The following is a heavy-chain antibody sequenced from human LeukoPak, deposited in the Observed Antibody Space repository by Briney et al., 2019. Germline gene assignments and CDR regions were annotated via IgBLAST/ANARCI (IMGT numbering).Heavy chain of an antibody. J-gene: IGHJ4*02. V-gene: IGHV4-34*01. Sequence: SETLSLTCAVYGGSFSAYYWSWIRQSPGKGLEWIGEINHSGSTNYNPSLKSRVTISVDTSKNQFSLKLSSVTAADTAVYYCARLPLWFGEFGFDYWGQGTLVTVSS. D-gene: IGHD3-10*01. CDR1: GGSFSAYY. CDR3: ARLPLWFGEFGFDY. CDR2: INHSGST.